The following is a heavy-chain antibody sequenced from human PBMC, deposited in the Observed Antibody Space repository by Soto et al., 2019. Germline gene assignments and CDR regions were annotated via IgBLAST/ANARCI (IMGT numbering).Heavy chain of an antibody. D-gene: IGHD6-13*01. Sequence: LRLSCAASGFTFNNFAMHWVRQAPGKGLEWVAVISYDGGDKYYADSVKGRFTISRDNSKNTLYLQMNGLRAEDTAVYYCARDLSTGAADYYFDYWGQGALVTVSS. CDR1: GFTFNNFA. CDR3: ARDLSTGAADYYFDY. J-gene: IGHJ4*02. V-gene: IGHV3-30*03. CDR2: ISYDGGDK.